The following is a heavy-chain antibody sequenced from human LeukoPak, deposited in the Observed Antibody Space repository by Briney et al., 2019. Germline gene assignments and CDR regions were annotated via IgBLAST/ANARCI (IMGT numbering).Heavy chain of an antibody. D-gene: IGHD5-12*01. CDR2: IKQDGSEK. J-gene: IGHJ4*02. CDR3: ARERPIVADVDLDY. CDR1: GFTFSSYW. Sequence: PGGSLRLSCAASGFTFSSYWMSWVRQAPGKGLGWVAIIKQDGSEKYYVDSVKGRFTISRDNAKNSLYLQMNSLRAEDTAVYYCARERPIVADVDLDYWGQGTLVTVSS. V-gene: IGHV3-7*03.